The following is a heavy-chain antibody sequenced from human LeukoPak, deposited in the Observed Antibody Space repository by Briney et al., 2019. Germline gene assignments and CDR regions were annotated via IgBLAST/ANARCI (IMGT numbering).Heavy chain of an antibody. Sequence: GGSLRLSCAASGFTFSSYSMNWVRQAPGKGLEWVSSISGSNSYIYYADSVKGRFTITRDNGKNSLYLQMKSLRAEDTAVYYCVRDKSMRKGDYWGQGTLVTVSS. D-gene: IGHD6-6*01. CDR3: VRDKSMRKGDY. J-gene: IGHJ4*02. V-gene: IGHV3-21*01. CDR2: ISGSNSYI. CDR1: GFTFSSYS.